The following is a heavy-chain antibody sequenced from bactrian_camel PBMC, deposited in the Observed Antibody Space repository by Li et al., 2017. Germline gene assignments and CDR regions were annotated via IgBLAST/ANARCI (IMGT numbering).Heavy chain of an antibody. CDR1: GYIRC. CDR2: INSIGGT. D-gene: IGHD1*01. V-gene: IGHV3S53*01. Sequence: VQLVESGGGSVQAGGSLNLSCTYQGYIRCMAWFRQAPGKEREKVATINSIGGTTYVDSVKGRFTISHVNANNTLHLQMNSLKPEDTAMYVCAADERRWSCGLAPTYTSWGQRTQVTVS. J-gene: IGHJ6*01. CDR3: AADERRWSCGLAPTYTS.